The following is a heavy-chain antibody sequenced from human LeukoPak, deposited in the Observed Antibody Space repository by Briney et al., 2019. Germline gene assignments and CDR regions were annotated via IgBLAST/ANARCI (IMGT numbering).Heavy chain of an antibody. CDR3: ARDGGNFLSYYDSSAVGAFDI. J-gene: IGHJ3*02. Sequence: GGSLRLSCAASGFTFSSYAMSWVRQAPGKGLEWVSAISGSGGSTYYADSVKGRFTISRDNSKNTLYLQMNSLRAEDTAVYYCARDGGNFLSYYDSSAVGAFDIWGQGTMVTVSS. CDR1: GFTFSSYA. V-gene: IGHV3-23*01. D-gene: IGHD3-22*01. CDR2: ISGSGGST.